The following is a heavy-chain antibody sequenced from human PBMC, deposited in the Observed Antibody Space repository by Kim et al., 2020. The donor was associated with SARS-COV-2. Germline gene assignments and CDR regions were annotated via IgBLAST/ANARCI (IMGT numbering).Heavy chain of an antibody. D-gene: IGHD5-12*01. CDR1: GGSFSGYY. CDR3: ARRSSWITNWFDP. CDR2: INHSGST. V-gene: IGHV4-34*01. J-gene: IGHJ5*02. Sequence: SETLSLTCAVYGGSFSGYYWSWIRQPPGKGLEWIGEINHSGSTNYNPSLKSRVTISVDTSKNQFSLKLSSVTAADTAVYYCARRSSWITNWFDPWGQGTLVTVSS.